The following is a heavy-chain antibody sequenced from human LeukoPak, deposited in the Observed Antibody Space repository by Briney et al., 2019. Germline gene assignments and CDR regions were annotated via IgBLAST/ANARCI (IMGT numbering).Heavy chain of an antibody. CDR1: GFTLSSYS. V-gene: IGHV3-21*04. Sequence: KPGGSLRLSCAAWGFTLSSYSMNWVRQAPGKGVEGVSSISSSRSYIYYEDSVKGRFNISRDNAKTSLYLQMDSLRAEDTAVYYCARDPNIVATIHYYYYGMDVWGKGTTVTVSS. CDR2: ISSSRSYI. J-gene: IGHJ6*04. D-gene: IGHD5-12*01. CDR3: ARDPNIVATIHYYYYGMDV.